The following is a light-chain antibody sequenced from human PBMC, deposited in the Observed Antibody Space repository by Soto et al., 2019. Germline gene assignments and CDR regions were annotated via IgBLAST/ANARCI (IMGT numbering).Light chain of an antibody. J-gene: IGKJ1*01. CDR2: GAS. CDR3: EQYNNCPPWT. CDR1: QSVSSN. Sequence: EIVMTQSPATLSVSPGERATLSCRASQSVSSNLAGYQQKPGQAPRLLIYGASTRATGIPARFSGSGSGTEFTLTISSLQSEDFAVDYCEQYNNCPPWTFGQGTKVEIK. V-gene: IGKV3-15*01.